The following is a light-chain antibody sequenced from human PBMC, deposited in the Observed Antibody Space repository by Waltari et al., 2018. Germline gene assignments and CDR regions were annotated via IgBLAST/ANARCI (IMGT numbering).Light chain of an antibody. CDR2: EVS. CDR3: SSYAGSNNLGV. V-gene: IGLV2-8*01. CDR1: SSDVGGYNY. Sequence: QSALTQPPSASGSPGQSVTISCTGTSSDVGGYNYVSWYQQHPGKAPKLMLYEVSKRPSGRPDLFSGSMSGNTASLTVSGLQAEDEADYYCSSYAGSNNLGVFGTGTKVTVL. J-gene: IGLJ1*01.